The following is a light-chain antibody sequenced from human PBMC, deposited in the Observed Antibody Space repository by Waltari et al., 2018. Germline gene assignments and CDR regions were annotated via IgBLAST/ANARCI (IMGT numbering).Light chain of an antibody. CDR2: GAS. CDR1: QSVSRA. V-gene: IGKV3-20*01. J-gene: IGKJ1*01. Sequence: SCRVSQSVSRALAWYQQKPGQPPRLLIFGASNRATGIPDRFSGSGSGTDFSLTISRLVPEDFAVYYCQHYVRLPATFGQGTKVEIK. CDR3: QHYVRLPAT.